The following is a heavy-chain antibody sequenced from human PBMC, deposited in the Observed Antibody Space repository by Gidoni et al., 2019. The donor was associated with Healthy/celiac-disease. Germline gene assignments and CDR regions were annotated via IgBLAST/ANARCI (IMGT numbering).Heavy chain of an antibody. CDR1: GGSISSYY. CDR2: IHYSGST. J-gene: IGHJ3*02. D-gene: IGHD2-15*01. Sequence: QVQLQESGPGLVKPSATLSLTCTVSGGSISSYYGSWIRQPPGKGLEWSGYIHYSGSTNYNPSLKSRVTISVDTSKNQFSLKLSSVTAADTAVYYCARYCSGGSCYSDAFDIWGQGTMVTVSS. CDR3: ARYCSGGSCYSDAFDI. V-gene: IGHV4-59*01.